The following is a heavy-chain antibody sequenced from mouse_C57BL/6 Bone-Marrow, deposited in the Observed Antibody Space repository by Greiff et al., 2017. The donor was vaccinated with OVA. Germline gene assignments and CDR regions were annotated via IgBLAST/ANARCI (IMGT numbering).Heavy chain of an antibody. CDR1: GFTFSDYY. V-gene: IGHV5-16*01. CDR3: ARDRANWDRDYYAMDY. Sequence: EVKLMESEGGLVQPGSSMKLSCTASGFTFSDYYMAWVRQVPEKGLEWVANINYDGSSTYYLDSLKSRFIISRDNAKNILYLQMSSLKSEDTATYYCARDRANWDRDYYAMDYWGQGTSVTVSS. J-gene: IGHJ4*01. D-gene: IGHD4-1*01. CDR2: INYDGSST.